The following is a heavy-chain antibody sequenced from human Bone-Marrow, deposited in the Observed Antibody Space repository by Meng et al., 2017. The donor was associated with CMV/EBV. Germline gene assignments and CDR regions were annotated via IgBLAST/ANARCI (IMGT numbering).Heavy chain of an antibody. J-gene: IGHJ4*02. CDR2: INWNGGST. D-gene: IGHD6-19*01. CDR1: GFTFSSYS. V-gene: IGHV3-20*04. Sequence: GGSLRLSCAASGFTFSSYSMNWVRQAPGKGLEWVSGINWNGGSTGYADSVKDRFTISRDNAKNSLYLQMNSLRAEDTALYYCARENSSGWYYFDYWGQGTLVTVSS. CDR3: ARENSSGWYYFDY.